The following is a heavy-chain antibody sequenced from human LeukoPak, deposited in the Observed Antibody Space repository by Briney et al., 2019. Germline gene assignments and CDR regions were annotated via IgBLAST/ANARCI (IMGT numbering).Heavy chain of an antibody. Sequence: GGSLRLSCAASGFTFSSYAMSWVRQAPGKGLEWVSAISGSGGSTYYADSVKGRFTISRDNSKNTLYLQMNSLRAEDTAVYYCARVGMTTVTTPGGGYYYGMDAWGQGTTVTVSS. CDR1: GFTFSSYA. V-gene: IGHV3-23*01. J-gene: IGHJ6*02. CDR2: ISGSGGST. D-gene: IGHD4-17*01. CDR3: ARVGMTTVTTPGGGYYYGMDA.